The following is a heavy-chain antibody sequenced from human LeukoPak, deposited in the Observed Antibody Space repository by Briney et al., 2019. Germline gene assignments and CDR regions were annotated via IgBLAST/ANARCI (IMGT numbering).Heavy chain of an antibody. V-gene: IGHV4-38-2*01. J-gene: IGHJ4*02. CDR1: GYSLGSGFY. CDR3: ATGRYSGSVDY. D-gene: IGHD1-26*01. Sequence: PSETLSLTCAVSGYSLGSGFYCGWVRQPPWKGLEWIGNMYHTGKIYYNPSLRSRLTISEDTSKSHFSLTVDSVTAADTAVYYCATGRYSGSVDYWGQGILVTVSS. CDR2: MYHTGKI.